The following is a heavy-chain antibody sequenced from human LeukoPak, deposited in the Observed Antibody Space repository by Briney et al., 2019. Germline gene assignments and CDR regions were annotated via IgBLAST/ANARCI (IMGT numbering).Heavy chain of an antibody. D-gene: IGHD3-22*01. CDR1: GYSTSSGYY. V-gene: IGHV4-38-2*01. CDR3: ARHPVSSGYYSYSYSYYMDV. CDR2: ISHSGST. J-gene: IGHJ6*03. Sequence: SETLSLTCAVSGYSTSSGYYWGWIRQSPGKGLDWIGSISHSGSTYYNPSLRSRVTISIDTSKNQFSLKLSSVTAADTAVYYCARHPVSSGYYSYSYSYYMDVWGKGTTVTVSS.